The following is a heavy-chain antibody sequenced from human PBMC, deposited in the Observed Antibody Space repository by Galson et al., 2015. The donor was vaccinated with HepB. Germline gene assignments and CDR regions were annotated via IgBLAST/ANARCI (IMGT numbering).Heavy chain of an antibody. Sequence: SLRLSCAASGFTFSSYGMHWVRQAPGKGLEWVAVIWYDGSNKYYADSVKGRFTISRDNSKNTLYLQMNSLRAEDTAVYYCARDQAVWEPIVVVDYGMDVWGQGTTVTVSS. V-gene: IGHV3-33*01. CDR1: GFTFSSYG. D-gene: IGHD3-22*01. CDR2: IWYDGSNK. J-gene: IGHJ6*02. CDR3: ARDQAVWEPIVVVDYGMDV.